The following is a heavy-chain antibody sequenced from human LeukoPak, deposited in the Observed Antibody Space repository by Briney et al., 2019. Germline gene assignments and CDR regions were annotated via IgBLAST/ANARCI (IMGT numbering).Heavy chain of an antibody. CDR3: ARDAGFDI. CDR2: IYFNGST. CDR1: GFTVSNKY. Sequence: PGGSLRLSCAASGFTVSNKYMTWVRQAPGKGLEWIGSIYFNGSTYYNSSLKSRVTISVDTSRNQFSLRLTSVTAADTAVYYCARDAGFDIWGHGTMVTVSS. V-gene: IGHV4-59*02. J-gene: IGHJ3*02.